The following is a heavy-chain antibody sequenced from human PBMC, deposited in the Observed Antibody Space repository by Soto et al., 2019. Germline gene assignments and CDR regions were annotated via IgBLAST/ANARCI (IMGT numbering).Heavy chain of an antibody. V-gene: IGHV4-59*12. Sequence: SETLSLTCTVSGGSISSYYWSWIRQPPGKGLEWIGYIYYSGSTNYNPSLKSRVTISVDTSKNQFSLKLSSVTAADTAVYCCARDYSCSGGRCYFASDIWGPGTMVTVSS. CDR2: IYYSGST. J-gene: IGHJ3*02. CDR3: ARDYSCSGGRCYFASDI. D-gene: IGHD2-15*01. CDR1: GGSISSYY.